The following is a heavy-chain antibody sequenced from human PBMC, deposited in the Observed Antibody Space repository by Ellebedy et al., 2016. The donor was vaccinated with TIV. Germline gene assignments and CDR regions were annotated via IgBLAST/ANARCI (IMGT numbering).Heavy chain of an antibody. CDR3: ARGSYDSGDVPTNPNWFGP. D-gene: IGHD3-22*01. V-gene: IGHV6-1*01. J-gene: IGHJ5*02. CDR2: TYYRSKWYT. Sequence: SETLSLTCAISGDSVSSNSGAWNWVRQSPSRGLEWLGRTYYRSKWYTDYAVSVKGRITVSADTSKNQFSLQLNSVTPEDTAVYYCARGSYDSGDVPTNPNWFGPWGQGTLVTVSS. CDR1: GDSVSSNSGA.